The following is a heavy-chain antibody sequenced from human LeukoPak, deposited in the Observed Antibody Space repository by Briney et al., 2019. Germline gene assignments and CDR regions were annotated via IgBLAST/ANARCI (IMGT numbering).Heavy chain of an antibody. CDR2: IYYSGST. J-gene: IGHJ5*02. Sequence: SETLSLTCTVSGGSISSYYWSWIRQPPGKGLEWIGYIYYSGSTSYNPSLKSRVTISVDTSKNQFSLKLSSVTAADTAVYYCARQGAFDPWGQGTLVTVSS. V-gene: IGHV4-59*08. D-gene: IGHD1-26*01. CDR3: ARQGAFDP. CDR1: GGSISSYY.